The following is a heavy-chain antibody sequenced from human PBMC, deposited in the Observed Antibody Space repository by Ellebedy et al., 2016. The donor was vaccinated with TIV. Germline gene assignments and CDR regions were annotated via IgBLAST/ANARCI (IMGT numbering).Heavy chain of an antibody. V-gene: IGHV3-64D*06. Sequence: GESLKISCSASGFTFSSYAMHWVRQAPGKGLEYVSAIVGNGGSTYYADSVKGRFTISRDNSKHTLYLQMSSLRAEDTAMYYCVKAWGDWGQGTLVTVSS. CDR3: VKAWGD. CDR1: GFTFSSYA. D-gene: IGHD3-16*01. CDR2: IVGNGGST. J-gene: IGHJ4*02.